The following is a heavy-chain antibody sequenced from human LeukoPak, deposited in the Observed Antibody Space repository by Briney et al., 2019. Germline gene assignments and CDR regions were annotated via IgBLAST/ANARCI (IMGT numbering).Heavy chain of an antibody. Sequence: GGSLRLSCAASGFTFSSYWMHWVRQAPGKGLVWVSRINSDGSSTNYADSVRGRFTISRDNAKNTLYLQMNSLRAEDTAVYYCARENAGDRWFDPWAREPWSPSPQ. CDR3: ARENAGDRWFDP. CDR1: GFTFSSYW. CDR2: INSDGSST. J-gene: IGHJ5*02. V-gene: IGHV3-74*01. D-gene: IGHD2-21*02.